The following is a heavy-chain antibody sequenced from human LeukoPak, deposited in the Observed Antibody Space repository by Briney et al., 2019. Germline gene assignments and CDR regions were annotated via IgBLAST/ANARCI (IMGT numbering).Heavy chain of an antibody. J-gene: IGHJ4*02. CDR2: IKYDGDEE. Sequence: GGSLRLSCAASGFTCSDYWMSWMRQAPGKGLEWVANIKYDGDEEYYVDSVKGRFTISRDNAKSSLYLQLNSLRVEDTAVYYCKSGGAAPGSFDNWGQGTLVTVSP. CDR1: GFTCSDYW. V-gene: IGHV3-7*01. CDR3: KSGGAAPGSFDN. D-gene: IGHD6-13*01.